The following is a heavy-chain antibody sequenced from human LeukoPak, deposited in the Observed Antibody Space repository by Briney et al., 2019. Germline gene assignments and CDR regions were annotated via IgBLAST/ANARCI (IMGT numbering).Heavy chain of an antibody. CDR1: GGSISSYY. CDR2: IYTSGST. J-gene: IGHJ4*02. D-gene: IGHD3-10*01. V-gene: IGHV4-4*07. Sequence: SETLSLTCTVSGGSISSYYWSWIRQPAGKGLGWIGRIYTSGSTNYNPSLKSRVTMSVDTSKNQFSLKLSSVTAADTAVYYCATTMVRGVMSDYWGQGTLVTVSS. CDR3: ATTMVRGVMSDY.